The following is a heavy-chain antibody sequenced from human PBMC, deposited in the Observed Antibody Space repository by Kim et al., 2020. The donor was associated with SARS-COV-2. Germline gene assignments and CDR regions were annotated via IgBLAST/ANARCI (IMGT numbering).Heavy chain of an antibody. CDR1: GGSINSGDYS. D-gene: IGHD2-2*01. V-gene: IGHV4-31*03. J-gene: IGHJ4*02. CDR3: ARGECRTSCTTPHFDN. Sequence: SETLSLTCTVSGGSINSGDYSWNWIRQYPGKGLEWIGYIFYSGSAYYYPSLKSRVTMSIDTSKNQFSLNPNSLTAADTAVYYCARGECRTSCTTPHFDNWGPGTLVTVSS. CDR2: IFYSGSA.